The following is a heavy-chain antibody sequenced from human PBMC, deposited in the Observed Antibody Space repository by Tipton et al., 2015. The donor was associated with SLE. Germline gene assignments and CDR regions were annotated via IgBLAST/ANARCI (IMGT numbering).Heavy chain of an antibody. CDR3: ARGPPRGGYYYRAEYFQH. J-gene: IGHJ1*01. CDR1: GGSFSGYY. V-gene: IGHV4-34*01. Sequence: TLSLTCAVYGGSFSGYYWRWIRQPPGKGLEWIGEINHSGSTNYNPSLKSRVTISVDTSKNQFSLKLSSVTAADTAVYYCARGPPRGGYYYRAEYFQHWGQGTLVTVSS. CDR2: INHSGST. D-gene: IGHD3-22*01.